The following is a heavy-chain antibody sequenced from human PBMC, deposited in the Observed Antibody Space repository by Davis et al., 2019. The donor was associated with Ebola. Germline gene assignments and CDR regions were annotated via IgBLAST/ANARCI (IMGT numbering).Heavy chain of an antibody. CDR1: GFTFSTYW. CDR2: IKQDGSEK. V-gene: IGHV3-7*03. CDR3: ANGKYPWN. J-gene: IGHJ4*02. D-gene: IGHD2-2*01. Sequence: GESLKISCAASGFTFSTYWMTWVRQAPGKGLEWVANIKQDGSEKYYVDSVKGRFTISRDNSKNTLYLQMNSLRAEDTAVYYCANGKYPWNWGQGTLVTVSS.